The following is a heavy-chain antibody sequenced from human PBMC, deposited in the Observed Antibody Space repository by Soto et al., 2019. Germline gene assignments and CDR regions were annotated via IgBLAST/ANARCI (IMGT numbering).Heavy chain of an antibody. J-gene: IGHJ4*02. CDR1: GGSISSGDYY. CDR3: AREQWLVRYFDY. D-gene: IGHD6-19*01. CDR2: IYYSGST. Sequence: PSETLSLTCTVSGGSISSGDYYWSWIRQPPGEGLEWIGYIYYSGSTYYNPSLKSRVTISVDTSKNQFSLKLSSVTAADTAVYYCAREQWLVRYFDYWGQGTLVTVSS. V-gene: IGHV4-30-4*01.